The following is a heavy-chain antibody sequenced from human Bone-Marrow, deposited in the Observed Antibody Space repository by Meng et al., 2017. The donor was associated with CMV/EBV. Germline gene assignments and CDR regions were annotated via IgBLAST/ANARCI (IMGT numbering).Heavy chain of an antibody. D-gene: IGHD1-1*01. V-gene: IGHV1-2*02. J-gene: IGHJ4*02. Sequence: ASVKVSCKASGYTFTAHFFHWVRQAPGQGLEWMGWIHPQRGYTNYARQFQGRLTLTSDTSINTGYMELTRLTSDDTAVYYCARDNNWGPDYWGQGTLVTVSS. CDR2: IHPQRGYT. CDR1: GYTFTAHF. CDR3: ARDNNWGPDY.